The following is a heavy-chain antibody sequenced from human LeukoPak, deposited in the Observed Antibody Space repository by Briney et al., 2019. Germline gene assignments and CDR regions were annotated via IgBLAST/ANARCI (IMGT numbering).Heavy chain of an antibody. Sequence: PSETLSLTCPVSGYSISSGYYWGWIRQPPGKGLEWIGSIYHSGSTYYNPSLKSRVTISVDTSKNQFSLKLSSVTAADTAVYYCARDLRSSTSNNRFDPWGQGTLVTVSS. CDR2: IYHSGST. J-gene: IGHJ5*02. D-gene: IGHD2-2*01. CDR3: ARDLRSSTSNNRFDP. V-gene: IGHV4-38-2*02. CDR1: GYSISSGYY.